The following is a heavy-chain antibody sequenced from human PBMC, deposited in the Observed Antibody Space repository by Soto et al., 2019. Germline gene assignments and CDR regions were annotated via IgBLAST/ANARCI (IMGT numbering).Heavy chain of an antibody. CDR1: GGSISSGGYF. Sequence: SKTLSLTCTVSGGSISSGGYFWSWIRQPPGKGLEWIGNIFYSGTTYYNPSLKSRVTISVDTSKNQFSLKLSSVTAADTAVYYCARVAVAGTRVDYWGQGTLVTVSS. D-gene: IGHD6-19*01. J-gene: IGHJ4*02. V-gene: IGHV4-31*03. CDR2: IFYSGTT. CDR3: ARVAVAGTRVDY.